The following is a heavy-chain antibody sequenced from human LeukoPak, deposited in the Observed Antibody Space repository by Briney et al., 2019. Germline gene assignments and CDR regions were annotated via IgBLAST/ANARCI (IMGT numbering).Heavy chain of an antibody. CDR3: AKDRSEYSSVSEDNWFDP. CDR2: ISGSGGST. Sequence: GGSLRLSCAASGFTFSSYAMSWVRQAPGKGLEWVSAISGSGGSTYYADSVKGRFTISRDNSKNTLYLQMNSLRAEDTAVYYCAKDRSEYSSVSEDNWFDPWAREPWSPSPQ. D-gene: IGHD6-19*01. J-gene: IGHJ5*02. V-gene: IGHV3-23*01. CDR1: GFTFSSYA.